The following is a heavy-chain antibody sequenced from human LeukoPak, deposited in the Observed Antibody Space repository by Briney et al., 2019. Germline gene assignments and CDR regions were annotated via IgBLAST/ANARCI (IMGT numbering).Heavy chain of an antibody. J-gene: IGHJ6*03. CDR3: ARAWLGYCSSTSCYAGYYYYYMDV. CDR2: IIPIFGTA. Sequence: SVKVSCKASGGTFSSYAISWVRQAPGQGLEWMGGIIPIFGTANYAQKFQGRVTITADESTSTAYMELSSLRSEDTAVYYCARAWLGYCSSTSCYAGYYYYYMDVWGKGTTVTISS. CDR1: GGTFSSYA. V-gene: IGHV1-69*13. D-gene: IGHD2-2*01.